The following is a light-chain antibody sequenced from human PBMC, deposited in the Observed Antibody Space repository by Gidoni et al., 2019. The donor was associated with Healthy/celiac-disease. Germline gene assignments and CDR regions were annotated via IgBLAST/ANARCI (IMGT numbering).Light chain of an antibody. Sequence: AIRITQSPSSLSASTGDRVTITCRASQGISSYLAWYQQKPGKAPKLLIYAASTLQSGVPSRFSGSGYGTDFTLTISCLQSEDFATYYCQQYYSYPLTFGGXTKVEIK. CDR1: QGISSY. CDR2: AAS. J-gene: IGKJ4*01. V-gene: IGKV1-8*01. CDR3: QQYYSYPLT.